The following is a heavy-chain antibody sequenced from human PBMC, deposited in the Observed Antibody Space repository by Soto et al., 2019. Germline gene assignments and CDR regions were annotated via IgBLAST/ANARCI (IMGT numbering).Heavy chain of an antibody. Sequence: SETLSLTCTVSGGSISSGDYYWCWIRQPPGKGLEWIGYIYYSGSTYYNPSLKSRVTISVDTSKHQFSLKLSSVTAADMAVYYFARGWLYYYGMDVWGQGTTVTV. CDR2: IYYSGST. V-gene: IGHV4-30-4*01. CDR1: GGSISSGDYY. CDR3: ARGWLYYYGMDV. D-gene: IGHD3-9*01. J-gene: IGHJ6*02.